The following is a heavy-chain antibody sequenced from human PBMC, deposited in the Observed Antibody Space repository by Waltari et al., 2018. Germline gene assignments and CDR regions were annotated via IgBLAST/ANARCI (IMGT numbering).Heavy chain of an antibody. CDR2: IYYSGSI. J-gene: IGHJ5*02. V-gene: IGHV4-39*01. CDR1: GGSISSSRYY. D-gene: IGHD5-12*01. Sequence: QLQLQESGPGLVKPSETLSLTCSVSGGSISSSRYYWGWIRQSPGKGLEWIGSIYYSGSIYYNPTLQSRLTIAGDTSKNQFSLNLSSVTAADTAVYYCARHWKRNGYRFDPWGQGTRVNVSS. CDR3: ARHWKRNGYRFDP.